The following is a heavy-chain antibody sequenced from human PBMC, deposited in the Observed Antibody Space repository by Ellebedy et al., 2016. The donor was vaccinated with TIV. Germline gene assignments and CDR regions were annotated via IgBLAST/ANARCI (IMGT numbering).Heavy chain of an antibody. CDR2: ISYDGTKK. CDR1: GFTFNNYA. Sequence: PGGSLRLSCAASGFTFNNYAMHWVRQAPGKGLEWVAGISYDGTKKYYADSVEGRVTISRDNSKNTLYLQMNSLRAEDTAVYYCARVLGRLVRGVAAYWGQGTLVTVSS. V-gene: IGHV3-30*07. CDR3: ARVLGRLVRGVAAY. J-gene: IGHJ4*02. D-gene: IGHD3-10*01.